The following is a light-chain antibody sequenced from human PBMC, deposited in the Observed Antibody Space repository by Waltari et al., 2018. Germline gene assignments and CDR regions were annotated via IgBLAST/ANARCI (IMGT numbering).Light chain of an antibody. J-gene: IGLJ1*01. V-gene: IGLV2-14*01. CDR2: EVT. CDR3: SSYTSSRTVV. CDR1: SGDVGAYNY. Sequence: QSALTQPASVSGSPGQSIAISCTGTSGDVGAYNYVSWYQQYPGKAPQVLIYEVTNRPSGVSSRFSGAKSGNPASLTISGLQPDDEADYYCSSYTSSRTVVFGTGTEVTVL.